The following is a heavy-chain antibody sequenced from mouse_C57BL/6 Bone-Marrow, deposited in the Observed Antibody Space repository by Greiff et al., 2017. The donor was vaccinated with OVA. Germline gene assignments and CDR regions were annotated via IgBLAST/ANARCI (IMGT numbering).Heavy chain of an antibody. Sequence: QVHVKQPGAELVKPGASVKVSCKASGYTFTSYWMHWVKQRPGQGLEWIGRIHPSDSDTNYNQKFKGKATLTVDKSSSTAYMQLSSLTSEDSAVYYCAIERNSSGYLPWFAYWGQGTLVTVSA. CDR1: GYTFTSYW. D-gene: IGHD3-2*02. J-gene: IGHJ3*01. CDR3: AIERNSSGYLPWFAY. CDR2: IHPSDSDT. V-gene: IGHV1-74*01.